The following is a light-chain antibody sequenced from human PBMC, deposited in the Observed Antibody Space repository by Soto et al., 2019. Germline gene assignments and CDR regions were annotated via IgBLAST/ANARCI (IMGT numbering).Light chain of an antibody. CDR3: YSYAGENLYV. CDR2: EGT. V-gene: IGLV2-23*01. Sequence: QSVLTQPASVSASPGQSITIPGTGTSSDVGSYNLVSWFQQHPGKVPKLLIYEGTKRPSGLSDRFSGSKSGNTASLTISGLQAEDEADYYCYSYAGENLYVFGTGTKVTVL. J-gene: IGLJ1*01. CDR1: SSDVGSYNL.